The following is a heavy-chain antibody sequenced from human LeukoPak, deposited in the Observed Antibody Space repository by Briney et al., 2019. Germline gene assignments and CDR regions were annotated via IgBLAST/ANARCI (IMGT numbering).Heavy chain of an antibody. Sequence: ASVKVSCKASGYTFTSYDINWVRQATGQGLEWMGWMNPNSGNTGYAQKFQGRVTITRNTSISTAYMELSSLRSEDTAVYYCARGLMSGWGIVPAANWLDPWGQGTLVTVSS. D-gene: IGHD2-2*01. V-gene: IGHV1-8*03. CDR3: ARGLMSGWGIVPAANWLDP. CDR2: MNPNSGNT. J-gene: IGHJ5*02. CDR1: GYTFTSYD.